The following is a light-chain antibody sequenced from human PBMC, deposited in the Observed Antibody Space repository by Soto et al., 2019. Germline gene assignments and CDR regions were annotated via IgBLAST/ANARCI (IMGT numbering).Light chain of an antibody. CDR1: SSNIGAGYE. V-gene: IGLV1-40*01. CDR2: EDT. CDR3: QSYDNSLSGSYV. Sequence: QSVLTQPPSVSGAPGERVTISCTGSSSNIGAGYEVHWYQQHPGTSPKLLIYEDTDRPSGVPDRFSGSKSGTSASLAITGLLAEDEAEYYCQSYDNSLSGSYVFGTGTKVTVL. J-gene: IGLJ1*01.